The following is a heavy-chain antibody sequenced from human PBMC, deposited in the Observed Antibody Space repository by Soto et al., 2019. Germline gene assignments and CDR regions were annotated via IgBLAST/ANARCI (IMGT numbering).Heavy chain of an antibody. J-gene: IGHJ5*02. V-gene: IGHV1-8*01. CDR2: MNPGSGDT. CDR3: ARMESFGSLNWFEH. D-gene: IGHD5-18*01. CDR1: GYTSTNND. Sequence: ASVNVSCKASGYTSTNNDVSWVRQATGQGLEWMGWMNPGSGDTGYAQKFQGRVTMTREISIATAYMELNSLTSEDTAIYYCARMESFGSLNWFEHWGQGTLVIVSS.